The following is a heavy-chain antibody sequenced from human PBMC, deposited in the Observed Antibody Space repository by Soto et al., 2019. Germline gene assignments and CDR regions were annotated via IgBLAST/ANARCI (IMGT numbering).Heavy chain of an antibody. CDR1: GGSISSGGYY. CDR2: IYYSGST. J-gene: IGHJ4*02. D-gene: IGHD3-10*01. CDR3: AREMKGGELPPSAPDY. V-gene: IGHV4-31*03. Sequence: SETLSLTCTVSGGSISSGGYYWSWIRQHPGKGLEWIGYIYYSGSTYYNPSLKSRVTISVDTSKSQFSLKLSSVTAADTAVYYCAREMKGGELPPSAPDYSGQGTLVTVSS.